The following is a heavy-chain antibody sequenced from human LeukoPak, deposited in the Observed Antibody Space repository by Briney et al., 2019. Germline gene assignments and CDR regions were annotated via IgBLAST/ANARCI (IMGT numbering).Heavy chain of an antibody. CDR1: GGSFSGYY. J-gene: IGHJ4*02. D-gene: IGHD3-3*01. Sequence: SETLSLTCAVYGGSFSGYYWSWIRQPPGKGLEWIGEINHSGSTNYNPSLKSRVTISVDTSKNQFSLKLSSVTAADTAVYYCARRGYDFWSGHRVDYWGQGTLVTVSS. CDR2: INHSGST. CDR3: ARRGYDFWSGHRVDY. V-gene: IGHV4-34*01.